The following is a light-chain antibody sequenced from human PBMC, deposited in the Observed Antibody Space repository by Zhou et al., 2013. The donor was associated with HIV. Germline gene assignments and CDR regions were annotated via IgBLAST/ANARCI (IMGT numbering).Light chain of an antibody. Sequence: QSVLTQPPSASGTPGQRVTISCSGSSSNVGRNSVSWYQQFPGAAPRLLIYRNDRRPSGVPERFSASKSGSSAPLAISGLQSEDEADYYCAAWDDSLNVYVFGTVSQVTVL. CDR3: AAWDDSLNVYV. CDR2: RND. CDR1: SSNVGRNS. V-gene: IGLV1-44*01. J-gene: IGLJ1*01.